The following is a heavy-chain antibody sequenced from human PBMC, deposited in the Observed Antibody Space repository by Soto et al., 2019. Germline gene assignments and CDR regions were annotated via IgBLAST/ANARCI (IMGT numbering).Heavy chain of an antibody. CDR1: GFSLSNVRMG. V-gene: IGHV2-26*01. CDR2: IFSNDDK. CDR3: ARLNVMLIESYFYVVDV. J-gene: IGHJ6*02. Sequence: QVTLKESGPVLVKPTETLTLTCTVSGFSLSNVRMGVSWIRQPPGKALEWLAHIFSNDDKSYNTSLKSRLTISKDTSRSQVVLTMNNMDPVDTATYFCARLNVMLIESYFYVVDVWGQGTTVTVS. D-gene: IGHD3-10*01.